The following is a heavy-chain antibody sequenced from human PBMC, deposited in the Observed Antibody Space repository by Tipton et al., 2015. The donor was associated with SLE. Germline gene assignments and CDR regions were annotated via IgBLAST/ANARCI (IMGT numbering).Heavy chain of an antibody. V-gene: IGHV4-39*01. CDR3: ARHGTYDSGGYYRDAFDI. CDR1: GGSISGSSYY. J-gene: IGHJ3*02. Sequence: GLVKPSETLSLTCTVSGGSISGSSYYWGWIRQSPGKGLEWIGSIYYSGTTYYNPSLKSRVTISVDTSKNQFSLRLSSVTAADTAVYYCARHGTYDSGGYYRDAFDIWGQGTMVTVSS. D-gene: IGHD3-22*01. CDR2: IYYSGTT.